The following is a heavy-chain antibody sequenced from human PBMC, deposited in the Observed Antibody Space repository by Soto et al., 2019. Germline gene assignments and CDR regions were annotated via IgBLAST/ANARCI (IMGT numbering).Heavy chain of an antibody. CDR1: GFTYSTFG. CDR2: IAADGLAQ. Sequence: QVQLVESGGGVVQPGRSLRLSCAASGFTYSTFGMHWVRQAPGKGLEWVAVIAADGLAQYYAESVKGRFTISRDNSENTLFLQMNNLGAEDTAVYYCAKEFFSPQAYWFFDLWGRGTLVTVSS. D-gene: IGHD3-3*01. CDR3: AKEFFSPQAYWFFDL. V-gene: IGHV3-30*18. J-gene: IGHJ2*01.